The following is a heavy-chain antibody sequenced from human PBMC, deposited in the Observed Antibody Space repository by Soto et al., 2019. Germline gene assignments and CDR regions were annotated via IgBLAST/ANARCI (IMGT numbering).Heavy chain of an antibody. J-gene: IGHJ4*02. V-gene: IGHV3-48*01. Sequence: GGSLRLSCAASGFTFSSYSMNWVRQAPGKGLEWVSYISSSSTIYYADSVKGRFTISRDNAKNSLYLQMNSLRAEDTAVYYCATTIHKDIVVVVAAPFDYWGQGTLVTVSS. CDR3: ATTIHKDIVVVVAAPFDY. CDR2: ISSSSTI. D-gene: IGHD2-15*01. CDR1: GFTFSSYS.